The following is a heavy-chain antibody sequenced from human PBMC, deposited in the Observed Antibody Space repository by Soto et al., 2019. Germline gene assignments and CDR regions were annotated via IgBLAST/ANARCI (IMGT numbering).Heavy chain of an antibody. CDR2: IIPIFGTA. D-gene: IGHD1-7*01. V-gene: IGHV1-69*01. CDR3: ARVGTNWNYGLLDY. J-gene: IGHJ4*02. Sequence: QVQLVQSGAEVKKPGSSVKVSCTASGGTFSSYAISWVRQAPGQGLEWMGGIIPIFGTANYAQKFQGRVTITADESTSTADMELRSLRSEDTAVYYCARVGTNWNYGLLDYWGQGTLVTVSS. CDR1: GGTFSSYA.